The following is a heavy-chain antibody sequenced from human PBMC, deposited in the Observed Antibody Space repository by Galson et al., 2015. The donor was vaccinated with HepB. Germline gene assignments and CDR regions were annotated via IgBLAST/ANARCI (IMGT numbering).Heavy chain of an antibody. J-gene: IGHJ4*02. CDR2: INTNTGTP. Sequence: SVKVSCKASGYTFATYAINWVRQAPGQGLEWMGWINTNTGTPTYAQGLKGRFVFSLDTSVSTAYLQISSPKAEDTAVYYCARGRGACSGGTCQYYFDLWGQGTLVTVSS. CDR3: ARGRGACSGGTCQYYFDL. CDR1: GYTFATYA. D-gene: IGHD2-15*01. V-gene: IGHV7-4-1*02.